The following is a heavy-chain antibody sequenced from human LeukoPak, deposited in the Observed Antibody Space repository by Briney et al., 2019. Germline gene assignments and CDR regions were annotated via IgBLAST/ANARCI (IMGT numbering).Heavy chain of an antibody. J-gene: IGHJ6*03. CDR2: IYSGGST. Sequence: GGSLRLSCAASGFTVSSNYMSWVRQAPGKGLEWVSVIYSGGSTYYADSVKGRFTISRDNSKNTLYLQMNSLRAEDTAVYYCARDTYSGYDPKGYYYYMDVWGKGTMVTISS. D-gene: IGHD5-12*01. CDR1: GFTVSSNY. CDR3: ARDTYSGYDPKGYYYYMDV. V-gene: IGHV3-53*01.